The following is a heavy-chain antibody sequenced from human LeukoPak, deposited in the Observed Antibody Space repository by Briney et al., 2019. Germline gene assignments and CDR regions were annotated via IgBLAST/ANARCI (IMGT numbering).Heavy chain of an antibody. CDR2: FNPKSGVK. CDR1: GYMFTDYF. J-gene: IGHJ4*02. D-gene: IGHD6-13*01. V-gene: IGHV1-2*02. Sequence: ASVKVSCKASGYMFTDYFMHWVRQAPGQGPEWMGWFNPKSGVKKYAQQFQGRVTMTRDTSINTAYMEMSGLTSDDTAVYYCARAQLLTAPAGTFADNWGQGTLVTVSS. CDR3: ARAQLLTAPAGTFADN.